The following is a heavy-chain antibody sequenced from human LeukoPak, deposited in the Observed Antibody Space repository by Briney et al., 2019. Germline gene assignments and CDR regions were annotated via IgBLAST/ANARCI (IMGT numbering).Heavy chain of an antibody. CDR3: ARVSSSTSCYTD. D-gene: IGHD2-2*02. J-gene: IGHJ4*02. Sequence: GGSLRLSCAASGFTFSSYSMNWVRQAPGKGLEWVSSISSSSSYIYYADSVKGRFTISRDNAKNSLYLQVNSLRAEDTAVYYCARVSSSTSCYTDWGQGTLVTVSS. CDR2: ISSSSSYI. CDR1: GFTFSSYS. V-gene: IGHV3-21*01.